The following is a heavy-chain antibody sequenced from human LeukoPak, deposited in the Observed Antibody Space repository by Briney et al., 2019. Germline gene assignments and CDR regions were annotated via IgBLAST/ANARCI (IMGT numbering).Heavy chain of an antibody. CDR1: GGSISSSSYY. Sequence: PSETLSLTCTVPGGSISSSSYYWGWIRQPPGKGLGWTGNIYYSGSTYYNPSLKSRVTISVDTSKNQFSLKLSSVTAADTAVYYCARPPASYTAEGWFDPWGQGTLVTVSS. J-gene: IGHJ5*02. CDR3: ARPPASYTAEGWFDP. V-gene: IGHV4-39*01. D-gene: IGHD1-26*01. CDR2: IYYSGST.